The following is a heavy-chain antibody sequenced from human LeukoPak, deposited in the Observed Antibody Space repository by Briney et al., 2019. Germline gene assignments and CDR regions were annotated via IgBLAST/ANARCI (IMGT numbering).Heavy chain of an antibody. CDR3: ARDIGISNSWPYFDF. CDR2: VSSSSSNI. D-gene: IGHD6-13*01. V-gene: IGHV3-48*04. CDR1: GFIFSSYS. Sequence: GGSLRLSCVASGFIFSSYSMNWVRQAPGKGLEWLSHVSSSSSNIYYADSVKGRFTISRDNAKKSLFLQMNSLRAEDTAVYYCARDIGISNSWPYFDFWGRGTLVTVSS. J-gene: IGHJ4*02.